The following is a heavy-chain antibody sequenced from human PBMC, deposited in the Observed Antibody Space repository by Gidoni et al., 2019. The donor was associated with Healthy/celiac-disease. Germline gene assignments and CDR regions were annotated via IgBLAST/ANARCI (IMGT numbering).Heavy chain of an antibody. J-gene: IGHJ4*02. CDR1: GFTFSSYA. V-gene: IGHV3-23*01. D-gene: IGHD6-19*01. CDR3: AKVRRSSGWYY. Sequence: EVQLLESGGGLVQPGGSLRLSCSASGFTFSSYAMSWVRQAPGKGLEWVSAMSGSGGSTYYADSVKGRFTISRDNSKNTLYLQMNSLRAEDTAVYYCAKVRRSSGWYYWGQGTLVTVSS. CDR2: MSGSGGST.